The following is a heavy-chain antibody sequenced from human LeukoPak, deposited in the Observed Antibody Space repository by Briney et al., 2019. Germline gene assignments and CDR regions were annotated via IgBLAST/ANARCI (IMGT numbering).Heavy chain of an antibody. Sequence: ASVKVSCKASGYTFTGYYMHWVRQAPGQGLEWMGWINPNSGGTNYAQKFQGRVTMTRDTSISTAYMELSRLRSGDTAVYYCARGDSSGWYLSGSYYYYGMDVWGQGTTVTVSS. V-gene: IGHV1-2*02. D-gene: IGHD6-19*01. CDR3: ARGDSSGWYLSGSYYYYGMDV. J-gene: IGHJ6*02. CDR1: GYTFTGYY. CDR2: INPNSGGT.